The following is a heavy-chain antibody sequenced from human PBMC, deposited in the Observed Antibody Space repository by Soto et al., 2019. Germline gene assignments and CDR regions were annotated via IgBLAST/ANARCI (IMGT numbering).Heavy chain of an antibody. J-gene: IGHJ6*02. CDR1: GFTFSSYA. D-gene: IGHD3-10*01. Sequence: DVQLLESGGHLVQPGGSLRLSCAASGFTFSSYAMSWVRQAPGKGLEWVSSVSAGGDMTYYSDSVKGRFTISRDNSNNALFLKMNRLRIEDTALYYCARGDRGGSGSPATYYSSGLDVWCQGTTVTVS. V-gene: IGHV3-23*01. CDR3: ARGDRGGSGSPATYYSSGLDV. CDR2: VSAGGDMT.